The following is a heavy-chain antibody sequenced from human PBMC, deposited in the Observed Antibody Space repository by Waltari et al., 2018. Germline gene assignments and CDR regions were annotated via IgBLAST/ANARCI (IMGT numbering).Heavy chain of an antibody. V-gene: IGHV4-59*11. D-gene: IGHD3-10*01. CDR3: ARGGGSYYNGIDY. CDR2: IYYSGST. CDR1: GGSISSHY. Sequence: QVQLQESGPGLVKPSETLSLTCTVSGGSISSHYWSWIRQPPGKGLEWIGYIYYSGSTNNNPSRRSRGTISVDPSKNQVSLKLSSWTAADTAVYYCARGGGSYYNGIDYWGQGTLVTVSS. J-gene: IGHJ4*02.